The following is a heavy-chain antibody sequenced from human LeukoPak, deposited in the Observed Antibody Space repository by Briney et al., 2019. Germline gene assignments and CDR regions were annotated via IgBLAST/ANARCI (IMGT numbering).Heavy chain of an antibody. J-gene: IGHJ6*02. Sequence: GASVKVSCKASGYTFTSYGISWVRQAPGQVLEWMGWISAYNGNTNYAQKLQGRVTMTTDTSTSTAYMELRSLRSDDTAVYYCARDMGFTVTATKYGMDVWGQGTTVTVSS. V-gene: IGHV1-18*01. CDR2: ISAYNGNT. CDR3: ARDMGFTVTATKYGMDV. CDR1: GYTFTSYG. D-gene: IGHD4-17*01.